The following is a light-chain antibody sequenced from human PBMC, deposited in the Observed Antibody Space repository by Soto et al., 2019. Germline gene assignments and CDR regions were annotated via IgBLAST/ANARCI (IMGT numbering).Light chain of an antibody. CDR3: GTWDSSLSAGRV. V-gene: IGLV1-51*01. CDR2: DNN. Sequence: QSVLMQPPSVSAAPGQKVTISCSGSSSNIGNNYVSWYQQLPGTAPKLLIYDNNKRPSGIPDRFSGSKSGTSATLGITGLQTGDEADYYCGTWDSSLSAGRVFGGGTKLTVL. J-gene: IGLJ3*02. CDR1: SSNIGNNY.